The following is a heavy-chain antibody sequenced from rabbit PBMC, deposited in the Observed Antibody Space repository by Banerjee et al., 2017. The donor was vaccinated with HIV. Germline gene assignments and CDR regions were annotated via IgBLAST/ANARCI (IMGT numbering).Heavy chain of an antibody. CDR3: ARGDVGYGYAGYSFTTSYYFNL. J-gene: IGHJ4*01. D-gene: IGHD6-1*01. CDR2: ISGGDGNT. CDR1: GFSFSSSYS. V-gene: IGHV1S45*01. Sequence: QEQLEESGGDLVKPEGSLTLTCTASGFSFSSSYSVCWVRQAPGKGLEWIACISGGDGNTYYASWAKGRFTISKTSSTTVTLQMTSLTAADTATYFCARGDVGYGYAGYSFTTSYYFNLWGPGTLVTVS.